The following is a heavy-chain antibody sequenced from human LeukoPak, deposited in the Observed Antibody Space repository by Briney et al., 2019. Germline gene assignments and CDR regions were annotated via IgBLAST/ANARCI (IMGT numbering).Heavy chain of an antibody. CDR3: ARDSTLFGSGDPFY. J-gene: IGHJ4*02. CDR2: IYYSGST. V-gene: IGHV4-39*07. D-gene: IGHD2-21*01. CDR1: GGSVSSSSYY. Sequence: SETLSLTCTVSGGSVSSSSYYWGWIRQPPGKGLEWIGSIYYSGSTYYNPSLKSRVTISVDTSKNQFSLKVSSVTAADTAVYYCARDSTLFGSGDPFYWGQGTLVTVSS.